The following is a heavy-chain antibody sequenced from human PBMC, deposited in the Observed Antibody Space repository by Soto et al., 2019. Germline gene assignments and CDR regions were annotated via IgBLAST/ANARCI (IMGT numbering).Heavy chain of an antibody. V-gene: IGHV4-34*01. Sequence: PSETLSLTCAVYGGSFSGYYWSWIRQPPGKGLEWIWEINHSGSTNYNPSLKSRVTISVDTSKNQFSLKLSSVTAADTAVYYCASRAAGYYYYGMDVWGQGTTVTVSS. CDR3: ASRAAGYYYYGMDV. CDR2: INHSGST. CDR1: GGSFSGYY. J-gene: IGHJ6*02. D-gene: IGHD6-13*01.